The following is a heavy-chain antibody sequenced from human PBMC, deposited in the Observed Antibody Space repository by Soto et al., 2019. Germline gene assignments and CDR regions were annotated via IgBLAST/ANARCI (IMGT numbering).Heavy chain of an antibody. CDR1: GFSLSTIGVG. J-gene: IGHJ6*02. Sequence: QITLKESGPTLVKPTQTLTLTCTFSGFSLSTIGVGVGWIRQPPGKALEWLALIYWDYDKRYSPSLKSRLTVTKDTSKNQVVLTMTNMDPVDTGTYYCVQSRCGGDCLQSYSSHSYYGLDVWGPGTTVTVSS. V-gene: IGHV2-5*02. CDR2: IYWDYDK. CDR3: VQSRCGGDCLQSYSSHSYYGLDV. D-gene: IGHD2-21*02.